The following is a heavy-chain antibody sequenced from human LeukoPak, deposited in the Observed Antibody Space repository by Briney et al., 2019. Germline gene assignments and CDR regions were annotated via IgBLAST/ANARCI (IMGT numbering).Heavy chain of an antibody. D-gene: IGHD5-18*01. Sequence: ASVKVSCKASGYTFTGYYMHWVRQAPGQGLEWMGWINPNSGGTNYAQKFQGRVTMTRDTSISTAYMELSRLRSDDKAVYYCAREEDTAMVPFDYWGQGTLVTVSS. V-gene: IGHV1-2*02. CDR3: AREEDTAMVPFDY. J-gene: IGHJ4*02. CDR1: GYTFTGYY. CDR2: INPNSGGT.